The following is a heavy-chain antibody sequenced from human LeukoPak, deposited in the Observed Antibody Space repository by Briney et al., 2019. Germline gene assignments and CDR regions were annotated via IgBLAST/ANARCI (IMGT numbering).Heavy chain of an antibody. CDR2: VYYDGSS. CDR1: GGSISSYY. CDR3: ARGVFWSGYRQMYYFDY. V-gene: IGHV4-59*01. J-gene: IGHJ4*02. Sequence: SETLSLTCTVSGGSISSYYWSWIRQPPGKGLEWIGHVYYDGSSSYNPSLKSRVTTSVDTSRNQFSLKLNSMTAADTAVYYCARGVFWSGYRQMYYFDYWGQGTLVTVSS. D-gene: IGHD3-3*01.